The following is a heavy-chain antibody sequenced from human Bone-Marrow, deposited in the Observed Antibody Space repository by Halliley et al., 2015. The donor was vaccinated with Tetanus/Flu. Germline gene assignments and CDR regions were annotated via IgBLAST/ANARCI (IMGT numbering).Heavy chain of an antibody. D-gene: IGHD2-2*01. V-gene: IGHV4-31*01. CDR3: TRSRGGDCSSKTCHFSYGLDV. Sequence: LRLSCTVSGGSINRVGYYWNWGRQHPGKGLEWIGYIYYGGRIYYNPSLKSLVTMSVDTSKNQFSLKVNSVSPADTAVYYCTRSRGGDCSSKTCHFSYGLDVWGQGTTVAVSS. CDR2: IYYGGRI. J-gene: IGHJ6*02. CDR1: GGSINRVGYY.